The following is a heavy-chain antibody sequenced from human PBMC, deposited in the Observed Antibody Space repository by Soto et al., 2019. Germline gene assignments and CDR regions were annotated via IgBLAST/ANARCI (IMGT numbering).Heavy chain of an antibody. CDR2: ISSTGGST. V-gene: IGHV3-23*01. CDR3: AKHFDSSGYWPDC. D-gene: IGHD3-22*01. Sequence: PGGSLRLSCAASGFTFSDYAMSWARQAPGKGLEWVSAISSTGGSTYYADPVKGRFTISRDNSRNTLYLQMNSLRAEDTAVYYCAKHFDSSGYWPDCRGQGTLVTVSS. CDR1: GFTFSDYA. J-gene: IGHJ4*02.